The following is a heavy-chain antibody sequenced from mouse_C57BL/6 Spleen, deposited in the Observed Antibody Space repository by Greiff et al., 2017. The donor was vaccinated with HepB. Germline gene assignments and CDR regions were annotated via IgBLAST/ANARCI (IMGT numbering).Heavy chain of an antibody. V-gene: IGHV1-72*01. J-gene: IGHJ3*01. CDR2: IDPNSGGT. Sequence: QVQLQQPGAELVKPGASVKLSCKASGYTFTSYWMHWVKQRPGRGLEWIGRIDPNSGGTKYNEKFKSKATLTVDKPSSTAYMQLSSLTSEDSAVYYSARSGAMVTPAWFAYWGQGTLVTVSA. CDR3: ARSGAMVTPAWFAY. D-gene: IGHD2-1*01. CDR1: GYTFTSYW.